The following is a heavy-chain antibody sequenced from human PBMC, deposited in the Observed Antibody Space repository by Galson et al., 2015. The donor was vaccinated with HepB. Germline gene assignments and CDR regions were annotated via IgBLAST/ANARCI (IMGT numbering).Heavy chain of an antibody. V-gene: IGHV3-30-3*01. D-gene: IGHD3-16*01. J-gene: IGHJ3*02. CDR1: GFTFSSYA. CDR3: ARDLHYGAFDI. Sequence: SLRLSCAASGFTFSSYAMHWVRQAPGKGLEWVAVISYDGSNKYYADSVKGRFTISRDNSKNTLYLQMNSLRAEDTAVYYCARDLHYGAFDIWGQGTMVTVSS. CDR2: ISYDGSNK.